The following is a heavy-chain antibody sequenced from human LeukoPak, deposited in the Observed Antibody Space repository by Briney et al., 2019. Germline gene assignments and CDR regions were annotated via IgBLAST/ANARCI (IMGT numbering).Heavy chain of an antibody. CDR1: GGSIMVAAYS. J-gene: IGHJ3*02. CDR3: ARGYGDNSGAFDI. V-gene: IGHV4-30-2*01. D-gene: IGHD4-23*01. Sequence: SETLSLTCTVSGGSIMVAAYSWSWIRPPPGQGLEWIGYIYYSGRSYYNPSLKSRVTISLYRPKNQFSLRLSSVTAADTAVYFCARGYGDNSGAFDIWGQGTLVTVSS. CDR2: IYYSGRS.